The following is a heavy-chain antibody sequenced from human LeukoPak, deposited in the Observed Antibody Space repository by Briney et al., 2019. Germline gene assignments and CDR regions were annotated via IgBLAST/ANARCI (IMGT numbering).Heavy chain of an antibody. CDR3: ASSPREHYYDSSGYYLH. J-gene: IGHJ4*02. D-gene: IGHD3-22*01. CDR2: ISSSGSTI. CDR1: GFTFSDYY. V-gene: IGHV3-11*01. Sequence: PGGSLRLSCAASGFTFSDYYMSWIRQAPGKGLEWVSYISSSGSTIYYADSVKGRFTISRDNAKNSLYLQMSSLRAEDTAVYYCASSPREHYYDSSGYYLHWGQGTLATVSS.